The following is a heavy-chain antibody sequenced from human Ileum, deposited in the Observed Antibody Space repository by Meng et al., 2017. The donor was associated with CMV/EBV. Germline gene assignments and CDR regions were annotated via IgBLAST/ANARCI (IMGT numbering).Heavy chain of an antibody. V-gene: IGHV4-4*02. J-gene: IGHJ3*02. CDR3: SVIVPAVPNDAFHI. Sequence: VSGGSISSSSWWTWVRQPPGKGLEWIGEIYHGGDTNYNPSLKSRVTMSVDKSKNQFSLRLNSVTTTDTAVYYCSVIVPAVPNDAFHIWGQGTVVTVSS. CDR1: GGSISSSSW. CDR2: IYHGGDT. D-gene: IGHD2-2*01.